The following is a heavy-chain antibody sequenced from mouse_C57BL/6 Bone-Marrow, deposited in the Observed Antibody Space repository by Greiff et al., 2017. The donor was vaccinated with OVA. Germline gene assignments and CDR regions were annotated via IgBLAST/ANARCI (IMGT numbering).Heavy chain of an antibody. CDR1: GFTFSDYY. CDR2: INYDGSST. CDR3: ARDHGSSYFDY. V-gene: IGHV5-16*01. D-gene: IGHD1-1*01. J-gene: IGHJ2*01. Sequence: EVKLMESEGGLVQPGSSMKLSCTASGFTFSDYYMARVRQVPEKGLEWVANINYDGSSTYYLDSLKSRFIISRDNAKNILYLQMSSLKSEDTATYYCARDHGSSYFDYWGQGTTLTVSS.